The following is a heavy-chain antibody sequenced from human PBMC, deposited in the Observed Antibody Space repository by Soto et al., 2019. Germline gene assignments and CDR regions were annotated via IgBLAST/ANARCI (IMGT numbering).Heavy chain of an antibody. J-gene: IGHJ4*02. CDR2: ISYSGNT. CDR3: ACLRGKRGSTIDY. CDR1: GDSTSNYY. Sequence: SETLSLTCIISGDSTSNYYWSWIRQSPGKGLEWIGYISYSGNTNYNHSLKSRVTISVDTSKDQLSLKVTSVTAAETAMYYCACLRGKRGSTIDYWGQGSQVTVSS. V-gene: IGHV4-59*01. D-gene: IGHD2-15*01.